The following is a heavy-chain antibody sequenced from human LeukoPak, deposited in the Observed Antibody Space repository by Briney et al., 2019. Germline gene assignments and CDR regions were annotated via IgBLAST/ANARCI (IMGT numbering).Heavy chain of an antibody. D-gene: IGHD3-9*01. Sequence: TPSETLSLTCAVHGGSFSGYYWTWIRQSPGKGLEWIGEINHSGGTNYNPSLKSRVTISVDTSNNQFSLKLSSVTAADTAVYYCARGPTIDYDILTGYYYFDCWGQGTLVTVSS. V-gene: IGHV4-34*01. CDR2: INHSGGT. CDR3: ARGPTIDYDILTGYYYFDC. CDR1: GGSFSGYY. J-gene: IGHJ4*02.